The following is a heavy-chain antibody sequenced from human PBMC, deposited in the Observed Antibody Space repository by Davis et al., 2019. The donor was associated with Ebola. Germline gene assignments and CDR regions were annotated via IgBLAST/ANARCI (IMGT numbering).Heavy chain of an antibody. Sequence: GGSLRLSCAASGFTFSSYAMSWVRQAPGKGLEWVSAISGSGGSTYYAESVQGRFTISGDNSQNTVYLQMNSLRAEDTAVYYCAKETMVRGPHLPMDVWGQGTTVTVSS. V-gene: IGHV3-23*01. CDR3: AKETMVRGPHLPMDV. J-gene: IGHJ6*02. CDR2: ISGSGGST. CDR1: GFTFSSYA. D-gene: IGHD3-10*01.